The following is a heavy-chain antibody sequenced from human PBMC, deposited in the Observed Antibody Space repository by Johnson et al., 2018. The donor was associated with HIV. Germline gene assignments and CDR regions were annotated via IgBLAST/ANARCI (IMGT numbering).Heavy chain of an antibody. Sequence: EQLVESGGGLVQPGGSLRLSCAVSGFTVTSNYMTWVRQAPGQGLEWVSVIHSGGSPSYADSVKGRFTISRDNSKNTLYLQMNSLRAEDTAVYYCARSKDCSGGSCPDGFDIWGQGTMVIVSS. D-gene: IGHD2-15*01. J-gene: IGHJ3*02. CDR2: IHSGGSP. V-gene: IGHV3-66*01. CDR3: ARSKDCSGGSCPDGFDI. CDR1: GFTVTSNY.